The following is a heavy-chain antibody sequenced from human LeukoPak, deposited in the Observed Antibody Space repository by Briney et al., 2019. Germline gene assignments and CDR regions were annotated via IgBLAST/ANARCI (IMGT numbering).Heavy chain of an antibody. Sequence: PGGSLRLSCAASGFTFSGSAIHWVRQASGKGLEWVGRIRSKADYAASVKGKFTISRDDSKNTAYLQMNSLKTEDTAVYYCTRDQTPYYWGQGTLVTVSS. CDR2: IRSKAD. CDR3: TRDQTPYY. V-gene: IGHV3-73*01. CDR1: GFTFSGSA. J-gene: IGHJ4*02.